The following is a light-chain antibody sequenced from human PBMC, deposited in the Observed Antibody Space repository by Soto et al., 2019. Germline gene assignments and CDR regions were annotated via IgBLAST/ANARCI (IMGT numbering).Light chain of an antibody. CDR2: DTS. CDR3: QQYGSS. Sequence: EIVLTQSPATLSLSPVERANLSCRASQFIDRYLAWYRQIPGQAPRLLIYDTSNRATGIPARFSGSGSGTDFTLTISRLEPEDFAVYYCQQYGSSFGQGTRLENK. CDR1: QFIDRY. J-gene: IGKJ5*01. V-gene: IGKV3-20*01.